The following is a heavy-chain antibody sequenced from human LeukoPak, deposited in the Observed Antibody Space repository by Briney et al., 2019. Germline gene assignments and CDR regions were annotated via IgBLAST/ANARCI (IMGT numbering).Heavy chain of an antibody. V-gene: IGHV4-34*01. CDR2: INHSGST. J-gene: IGHJ6*02. CDR1: GGSFSGYY. CDR3: ARSLYDFWSGFVRYYYYGMDV. D-gene: IGHD3-3*01. Sequence: PSETLSLTCAVYGGSFSGYYWSWIRQPPGKGLEWIGEINHSGSTNYNPSLKSRVTISVDTSKNQFSLKLSSVTAADTAVYYRARSLYDFWSGFVRYYYYGMDVWGQGTTVTVSS.